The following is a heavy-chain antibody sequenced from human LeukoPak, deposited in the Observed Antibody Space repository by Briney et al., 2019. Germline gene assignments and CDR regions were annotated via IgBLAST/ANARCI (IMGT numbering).Heavy chain of an antibody. V-gene: IGHV1-69*05. CDR2: IIPIFART. D-gene: IGHD4-23*01. J-gene: IGHJ3*02. CDR3: ARGGAGYAGSTAWDDAFDI. CDR1: GGPFNNYA. Sequence: SVTVSCKTSGGPFNNYALNWVRQAPGQGLEWMGRIIPIFARTTYAQRFQGRVKITTDGSTTTAYLELNTLTSEDTAVYYCARGGAGYAGSTAWDDAFDIWGQGTMVTVSS.